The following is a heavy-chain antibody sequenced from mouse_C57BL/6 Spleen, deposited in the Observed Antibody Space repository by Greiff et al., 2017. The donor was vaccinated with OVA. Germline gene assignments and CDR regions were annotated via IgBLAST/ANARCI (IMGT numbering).Heavy chain of an antibody. V-gene: IGHV1-26*01. CDR3: ARPLRLRSYYAMDY. D-gene: IGHD3-2*02. Sequence: VQLQQSGPELVKPGASVKISCKASGYTFTDYYMNWVKQSHGKSLEWIGDINPNNGGTSYNQKFKGKATLTVDKSSSPAYMELRSLTSEDSAVYYCARPLRLRSYYAMDYWGQGTSVTVSS. J-gene: IGHJ4*01. CDR2: INPNNGGT. CDR1: GYTFTDYY.